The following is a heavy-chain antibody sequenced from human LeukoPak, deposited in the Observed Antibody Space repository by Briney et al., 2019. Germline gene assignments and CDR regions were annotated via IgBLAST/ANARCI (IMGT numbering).Heavy chain of an antibody. CDR2: IYHSGST. J-gene: IGHJ5*02. CDR1: GGSISSGGYS. CDR3: ARGAMARRGGWFDP. Sequence: SETLSLTCAVSGGSISSGGYSWSWIRQPPGKGLEWIGYIYHSGSTYYNPSLKSRVTISVDRSKNQFSLKLSSVAAADTAVYYCARGAMARRGGWFDPWGQGTLVTVSS. D-gene: IGHD2-2*01. V-gene: IGHV4-30-2*01.